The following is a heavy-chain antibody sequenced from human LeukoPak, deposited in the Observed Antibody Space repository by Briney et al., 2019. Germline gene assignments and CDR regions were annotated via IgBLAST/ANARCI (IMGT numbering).Heavy chain of an antibody. V-gene: IGHV3-7*03. CDR2: IAANGNDK. J-gene: IGHJ4*02. CDR1: GFTFRKYW. Sequence: PGGSLRLSCAASGFTFRKYWMAWVRQAPGQGLEWVATIAANGNDKDYEDSVRGRFTISRDNARNSLSLQIDSLRAEDTALYYCVREVFFPFDSWGRGALVTVSS. CDR3: VREVFFPFDS.